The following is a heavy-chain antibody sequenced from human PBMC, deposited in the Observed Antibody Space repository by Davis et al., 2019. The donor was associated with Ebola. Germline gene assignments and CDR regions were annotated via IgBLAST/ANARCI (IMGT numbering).Heavy chain of an antibody. Sequence: PSETLSLTCTVSGGSISSSSYYWDWIRQPPGKGLEWIGSIYYSGSTYYNPSLKSRVTISVDTSKNQFSLKLSSVTAADTAVYYCARLSEHYFDYWGQGTLVTVSS. CDR3: ARLSEHYFDY. J-gene: IGHJ4*02. V-gene: IGHV4-39*01. CDR1: GGSISSSSYY. CDR2: IYYSGST.